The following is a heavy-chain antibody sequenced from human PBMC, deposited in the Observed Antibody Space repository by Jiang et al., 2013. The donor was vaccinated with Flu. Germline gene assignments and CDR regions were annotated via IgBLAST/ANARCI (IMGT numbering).Heavy chain of an antibody. CDR3: ARGRYSYGYNYYGMDV. V-gene: IGHV1-2*04. J-gene: IGHJ6*02. Sequence: EVKKPGASVKVSCKASGYTFTGYYMHWVRQAPGQGLEWMGWINPNSGGTNYAQKFQGWVTMTRDTSISTAYMELSRLRSDDTAVYYCARGRYSYGYNYYGMDVWGQGTTVTVSS. D-gene: IGHD5-18*01. CDR1: GYTFTGYY. CDR2: INPNSGGT.